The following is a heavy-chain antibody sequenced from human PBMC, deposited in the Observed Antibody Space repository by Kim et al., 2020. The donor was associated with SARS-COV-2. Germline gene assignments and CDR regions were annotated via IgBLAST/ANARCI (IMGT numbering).Heavy chain of an antibody. J-gene: IGHJ6*02. Sequence: GESLKISCKASGYNFADYWIGWVRQMPGKGLEWMGIIFPGDSDIKYNPSFQGQVTISADKSISTAYLQWSGLEASDTAIYYCAKFGLGGCLGDRCFTSFYYYGMDVWGQGTTVTVSS. D-gene: IGHD2-21*01. V-gene: IGHV5-51*01. CDR1: GYNFADYW. CDR2: IFPGDSDI. CDR3: AKFGLGGCLGDRCFTSFYYYGMDV.